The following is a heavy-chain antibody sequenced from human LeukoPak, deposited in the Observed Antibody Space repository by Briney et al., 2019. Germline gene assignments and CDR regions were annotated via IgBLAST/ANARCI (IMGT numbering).Heavy chain of an antibody. CDR1: GFTFSSYA. V-gene: IGHV3-23*01. CDR3: AKASRGYSGYDKYYYYYMDV. Sequence: PGGSLRLACAASGFTFSSYAMSWVRQAPGKGLEWVSAISSSGGSTYYSDSVKGRFTISRDNSKNTLYLQMNSLRAEDTAVYYCAKASRGYSGYDKYYYYYMDVWGKGTTVTVSS. CDR2: ISSSGGST. D-gene: IGHD5-12*01. J-gene: IGHJ6*03.